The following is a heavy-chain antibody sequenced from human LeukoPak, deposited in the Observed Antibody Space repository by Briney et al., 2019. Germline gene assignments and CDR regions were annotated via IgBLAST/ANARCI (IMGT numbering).Heavy chain of an antibody. V-gene: IGHV5-51*01. CDR2: IYPGDSDT. Sequence: GESLKISCKGSGYTFTTYWIGWVRQLAGKGLEWMGIIYPGDSDTRYSPSFQGQVTISADKSITTAYLQWSSLKASEPAMYYCSRVMTTLTGFDFWGQGTLVTVSS. D-gene: IGHD2/OR15-2a*01. CDR1: GYTFTTYW. J-gene: IGHJ4*02. CDR3: SRVMTTLTGFDF.